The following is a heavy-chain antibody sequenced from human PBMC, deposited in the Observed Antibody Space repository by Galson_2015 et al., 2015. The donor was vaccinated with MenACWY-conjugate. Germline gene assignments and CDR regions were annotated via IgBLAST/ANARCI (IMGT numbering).Heavy chain of an antibody. CDR3: VKHVFNWRYAVGMDV. V-gene: IGHV3-23*01. CDR2: ISDSGGNT. Sequence: SLRLSCAASGFTFSNYAMSWVRQAPGMGPEWVSLISDSGGNTYNADSMKGRFAISRDNSNNALYLEMYSLRAEDTAIYYCVKHVFNWRYAVGMDVWGQGTTVTVSS. J-gene: IGHJ6*02. D-gene: IGHD1-1*01. CDR1: GFTFSNYA.